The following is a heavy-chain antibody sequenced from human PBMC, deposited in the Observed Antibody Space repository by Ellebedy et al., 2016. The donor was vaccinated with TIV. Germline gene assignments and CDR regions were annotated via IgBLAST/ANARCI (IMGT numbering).Heavy chain of an antibody. CDR3: ARLDSSGPEDY. CDR1: GGSFSGYY. D-gene: IGHD3-22*01. J-gene: IGHJ4*02. Sequence: MPSETLSLTCAVYGGSFSGYYWSWIRQPPGKGLEWIGHMYYSGTTHHNPSLKSRVTLSVDTSKNQFSLKLSSVTAADTAVYYCARLDSSGPEDYWGQGTLVTVSS. V-gene: IGHV4-34*01. CDR2: MYYSGTT.